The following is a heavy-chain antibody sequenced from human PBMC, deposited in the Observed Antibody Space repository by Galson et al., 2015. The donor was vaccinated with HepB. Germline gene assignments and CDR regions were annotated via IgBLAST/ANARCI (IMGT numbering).Heavy chain of an antibody. CDR1: GFSFSSHG. Sequence: SLRLSCAASGFSFSSHGMHWVRKAPGKGLEWVAVISSEGRANNYADSVKGRFTISRDNSKNTFYLQMNSLRTEDTAVYYCAREQSWGNWYFDYWGRGTLVTVSS. V-gene: IGHV3-30*03. D-gene: IGHD3-16*01. J-gene: IGHJ2*01. CDR2: ISSEGRAN. CDR3: AREQSWGNWYFDY.